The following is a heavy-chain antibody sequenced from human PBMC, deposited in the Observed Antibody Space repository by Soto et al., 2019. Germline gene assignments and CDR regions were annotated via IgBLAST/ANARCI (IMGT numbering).Heavy chain of an antibody. D-gene: IGHD6-13*01. Sequence: GASVKVSCKASGGTFSSYAISWVRQAPGQGLEWMGGIIPIFGTANYAQKFQGRVTITADESTSTAYMELSSLRSEDTAVYYCARDRGIAAAVSNNWFDPWGQGTLVTVSS. CDR1: GGTFSSYA. V-gene: IGHV1-69*13. CDR3: ARDRGIAAAVSNNWFDP. J-gene: IGHJ5*02. CDR2: IIPIFGTA.